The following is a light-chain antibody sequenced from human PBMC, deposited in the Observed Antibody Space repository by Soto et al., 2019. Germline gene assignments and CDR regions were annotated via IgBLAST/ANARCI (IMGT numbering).Light chain of an antibody. J-gene: IGKJ1*01. Sequence: DIQMTQSPSSLSASVGDRVTISCRASHSINNFLNWYQQYPGKAPKLLIYAASNLPSGVPSRFSGSGSVTDFTLTITSLQPEDFAVYYCQQSYSTPRTFGQGTKVE. CDR1: HSINNF. CDR2: AAS. CDR3: QQSYSTPRT. V-gene: IGKV1-39*01.